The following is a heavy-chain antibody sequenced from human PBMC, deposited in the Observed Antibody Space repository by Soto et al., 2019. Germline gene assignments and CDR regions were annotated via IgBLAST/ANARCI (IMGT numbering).Heavy chain of an antibody. J-gene: IGHJ6*02. V-gene: IGHV4-34*01. D-gene: IGHD3-9*01. Sequence: PSETLSLTCAVYGGSFSGYYWSWIRQPPGKGLEWIGEINHSGSTNYNPSLKSRVTISVDTSKNQLSLKLSSVTAADTAVYYCASPYYDIGSGQDVWGQGTTVTVSS. CDR1: GGSFSGYY. CDR2: INHSGST. CDR3: ASPYYDIGSGQDV.